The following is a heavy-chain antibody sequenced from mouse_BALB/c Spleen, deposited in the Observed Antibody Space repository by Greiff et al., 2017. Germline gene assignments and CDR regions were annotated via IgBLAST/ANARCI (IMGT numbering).Heavy chain of an antibody. CDR3: ARGPYAMDY. V-gene: IGHV5-6-5*01. Sequence: EVKVEESGGGLVQPGGSLKLSCAASGFTFSSYAMSWVRQTPEKRLEWVASISSGGSTYYPDSVKGRFTISRDNARNILYLQMSSLRSEDTAMYYCARGPYAMDYWGQGTSVTVSS. CDR1: GFTFSSYA. J-gene: IGHJ4*01. CDR2: ISSGGST.